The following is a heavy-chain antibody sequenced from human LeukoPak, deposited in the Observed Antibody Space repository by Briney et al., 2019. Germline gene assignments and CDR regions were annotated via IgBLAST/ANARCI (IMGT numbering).Heavy chain of an antibody. D-gene: IGHD2-2*01. V-gene: IGHV3-23*01. CDR2: ISTAPGST. CDR3: AKDLVRCTSTSCYSVGDAFDI. J-gene: IGHJ3*02. Sequence: GGSLRLSCVGSGFTFNTYAMSWVRQAPGKGLEWVSSISTAPGSTYYADSVKGRFTVSRDNSKNTLYLQMNSLRADDTAVYYCAKDLVRCTSTSCYSVGDAFDIWGRGTMVTVSS. CDR1: GFTFNTYA.